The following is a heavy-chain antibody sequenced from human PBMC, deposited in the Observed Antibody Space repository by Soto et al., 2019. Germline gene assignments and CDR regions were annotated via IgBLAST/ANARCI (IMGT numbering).Heavy chain of an antibody. CDR1: GFTFSDYY. CDR3: PRSRYRSVGSHVLEI. D-gene: IGHD6-25*01. V-gene: IGHV3-11*04. Sequence: GWSLRLSCAASGFTFSDYYMSWIRQAPGKGLEWVSYISSSGSTIYYADSVKGRFTISRDNAKNSLYLQMNSLRAEDTAVYYCPRSRYRSVGSHVLEIGGQGRIITPSS. CDR2: ISSSGSTI. J-gene: IGHJ3*02.